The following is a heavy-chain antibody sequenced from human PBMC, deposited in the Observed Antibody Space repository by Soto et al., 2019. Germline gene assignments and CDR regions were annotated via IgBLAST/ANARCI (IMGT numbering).Heavy chain of an antibody. CDR2: INHSGST. CDR3: AGCRPTAVAAY. J-gene: IGHJ4*02. V-gene: IGHV4-34*01. Sequence: SGTLSLTCAVYGGSFSGYYWSWIRHPQGKGLEWIGEINHSGSTNYNPSLKSRITISVDTAKNQFSLKLSSVTAADTAVYYCAGCRPTAVAAYRGPGPLVTLST. D-gene: IGHD4-4*01. CDR1: GGSFSGYY.